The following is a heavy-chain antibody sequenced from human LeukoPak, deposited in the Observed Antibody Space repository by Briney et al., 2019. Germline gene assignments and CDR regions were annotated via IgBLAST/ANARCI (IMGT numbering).Heavy chain of an antibody. Sequence: ASVKVSCKASGYTFTGYYMHWARQAPEQGLEWMGWINPNSGGTNYAQKFQGRVTMTRDTSISTAYMELSRLRSDDTAVYYCARDFPPGSQCLDYWGQGTLVTVSS. V-gene: IGHV1-2*02. J-gene: IGHJ4*02. CDR1: GYTFTGYY. CDR3: ARDFPPGSQCLDY. D-gene: IGHD2-2*01. CDR2: INPNSGGT.